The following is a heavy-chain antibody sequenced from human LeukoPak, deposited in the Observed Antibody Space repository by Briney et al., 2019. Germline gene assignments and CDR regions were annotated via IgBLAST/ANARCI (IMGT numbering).Heavy chain of an antibody. Sequence: GGSLRISCAASGFTLSAHWMYWVRQDPGKGLVGVSRINPDGSYTNYADYVKGRFTISRDNAKNTLYLQMDSLRAEDTAVYYCVRDSSLLYWGQGTLVIVSS. CDR2: INPDGSYT. V-gene: IGHV3-74*01. D-gene: IGHD6-13*01. CDR1: GFTLSAHW. J-gene: IGHJ4*02. CDR3: VRDSSLLY.